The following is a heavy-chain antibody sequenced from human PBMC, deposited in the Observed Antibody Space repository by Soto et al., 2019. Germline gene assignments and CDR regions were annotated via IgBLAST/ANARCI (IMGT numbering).Heavy chain of an antibody. D-gene: IGHD5-12*01. CDR2: INPNSGVA. Sequence: QVQLVQSGAEVKKPGASVKVSCKASGYTFTGYYMHWVRQAPGQGLEWMGWINPNSGVANYAQNFQGRVTMTRETSISTVYMELTKMRSEDTTIYYCARQGSGSEYPQYFYYGMDVWGQGTTAAASS. V-gene: IGHV1-2*02. CDR1: GYTFTGYY. J-gene: IGHJ6*02. CDR3: ARQGSGSEYPQYFYYGMDV.